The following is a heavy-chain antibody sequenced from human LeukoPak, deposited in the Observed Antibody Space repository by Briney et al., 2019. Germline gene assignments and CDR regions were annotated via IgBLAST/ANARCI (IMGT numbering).Heavy chain of an antibody. D-gene: IGHD5-24*01. Sequence: GGSLRLSCAASGFTFSDYYMSWIRQAPGKGLEWVSYISSSGSTLYYADSVKGRFTISRDNAKNSLYLQMNSLRAEDRAVYYCARDRRDGYNPLADYWGQGTLVTVSS. CDR3: ARDRRDGYNPLADY. CDR1: GFTFSDYY. CDR2: ISSSGSTL. J-gene: IGHJ4*02. V-gene: IGHV3-11*01.